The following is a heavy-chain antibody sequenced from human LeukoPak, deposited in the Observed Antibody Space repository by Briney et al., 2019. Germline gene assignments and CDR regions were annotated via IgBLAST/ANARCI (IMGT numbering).Heavy chain of an antibody. CDR1: GYSISSGYY. D-gene: IGHD1-26*01. V-gene: IGHV4-38-2*02. CDR3: ARVRSGLDYYYYMDV. CDR2: IYHSGST. Sequence: SETLSLTCTVSGYSISSGYYWGWIRQPPGKGLEWIGSIYHSGSTYYNPSLKSRVTISVDTSKNQFSLKLSSVTAADTAVYYCARVRSGLDYYYYMDVWGKGTMVTVSS. J-gene: IGHJ6*03.